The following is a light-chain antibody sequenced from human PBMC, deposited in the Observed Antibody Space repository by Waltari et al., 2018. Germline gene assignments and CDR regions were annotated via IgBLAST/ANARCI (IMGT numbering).Light chain of an antibody. J-gene: IGKJ4*01. Sequence: TVLTQSPGTLSLSPGERATLSCRASQSLGGNYLVWYQQKPGQPPRLLIYGVSRRATDVPDRFSGSGSGTDFTLTITRLEPEDFAVYYCYHHDYSLTFGGGTKVEI. CDR2: GVS. CDR3: YHHDYSLT. V-gene: IGKV3-20*01. CDR1: QSLGGNY.